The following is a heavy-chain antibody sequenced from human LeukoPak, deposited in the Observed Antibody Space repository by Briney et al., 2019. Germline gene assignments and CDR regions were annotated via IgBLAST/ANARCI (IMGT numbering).Heavy chain of an antibody. V-gene: IGHV1-2*02. J-gene: IGHJ4*02. CDR3: ARGNLRGDYVFDY. CDR1: GYTFTGYY. Sequence: GASVKVSCKASGYTFTGYYMHWVRQAPGQGLEWMGWINPNSGGTNYAQKFQGRVTMTRDTSISTAYMELSRLRSDDTTVHYCARGNLRGDYVFDYWGQGTLVTVSS. CDR2: INPNSGGT. D-gene: IGHD4-17*01.